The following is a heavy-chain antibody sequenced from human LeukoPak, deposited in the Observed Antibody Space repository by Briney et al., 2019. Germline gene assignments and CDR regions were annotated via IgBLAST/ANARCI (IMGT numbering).Heavy chain of an antibody. J-gene: IGHJ4*02. CDR3: ARVTTPFDY. D-gene: IGHD4-11*01. CDR1: GGSFSGYC. Sequence: SETLSLTCAVYGGSFSGYCWSWIRQPPGKGLEWIGEINHSGSTNYNPSLKSRVTISVDTSKNQFSLKLSSVTAADTAVYYCARVTTPFDYWGQGTLVTVSS. V-gene: IGHV4-34*01. CDR2: INHSGST.